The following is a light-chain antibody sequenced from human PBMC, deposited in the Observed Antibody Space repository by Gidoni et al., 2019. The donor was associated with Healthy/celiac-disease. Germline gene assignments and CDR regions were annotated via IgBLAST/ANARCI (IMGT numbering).Light chain of an antibody. CDR1: QSVSSSY. CDR3: QQYGSSPT. V-gene: IGKV3-20*01. Sequence: ELVLPQSPGTLSLSPGERATLSCRASQSVSSSYLAWYQQKPGQAPRLLIYGASSRATGIPDRFSGSGSGTDFTLTISRLEPEDFAVYYCQQYGSSPTFGQGTKVEIK. CDR2: GAS. J-gene: IGKJ1*01.